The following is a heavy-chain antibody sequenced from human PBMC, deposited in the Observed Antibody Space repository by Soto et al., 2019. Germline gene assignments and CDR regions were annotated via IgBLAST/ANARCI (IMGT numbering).Heavy chain of an antibody. D-gene: IGHD5-12*01. CDR2: INPNGGVT. V-gene: IGHV1-2*04. CDR3: ARESGGATATLDYYYFYMAV. CDR1: GDSFNDYY. J-gene: IGHJ6*03. Sequence: QVQLVQSGAEVRKPGASVTVSCRSSGDSFNDYYIHWVRQAPGQGFEWMGWINPNGGVTKDVRRFKGWVSMTRDTSIRTVYTQLSRVRSDDTAVYYCARESGGATATLDYYYFYMAVWGTGTTVTVSS.